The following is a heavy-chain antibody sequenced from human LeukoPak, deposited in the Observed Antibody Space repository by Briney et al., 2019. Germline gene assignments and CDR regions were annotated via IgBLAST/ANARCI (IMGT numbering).Heavy chain of an antibody. Sequence: SETLSLTCTVSGGSISSYYWSWIRQPPGKGLEWIGYIYYSGSTNYNPSLKSRVTISVDTSKNQFSLKLSSVTAADTAVYYCARSGYYDFWSGYYKKRGNYYYYYMDVWGKGTTVTVSS. CDR1: GGSISSYY. V-gene: IGHV4-59*12. CDR2: IYYSGST. D-gene: IGHD3-3*01. CDR3: ARSGYYDFWSGYYKKRGNYYYYYMDV. J-gene: IGHJ6*03.